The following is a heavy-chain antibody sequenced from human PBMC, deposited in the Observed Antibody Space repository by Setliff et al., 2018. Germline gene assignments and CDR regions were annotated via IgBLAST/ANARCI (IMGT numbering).Heavy chain of an antibody. CDR2: IKQDGSEK. J-gene: IGHJ6*02. CDR3: ARDLGAIFRYGLDV. V-gene: IGHV3-7*01. Sequence: GGSLRLSCAASGFTLSSYWMNWVRQAPGKGLEWVANIKQDGSEKDYVDSVKGRFTISRDRAKNSLYLQMNSLRAEDTAVYYCARDLGAIFRYGLDVWGQGTTVTDSS. D-gene: IGHD3-16*01. CDR1: GFTLSSYW.